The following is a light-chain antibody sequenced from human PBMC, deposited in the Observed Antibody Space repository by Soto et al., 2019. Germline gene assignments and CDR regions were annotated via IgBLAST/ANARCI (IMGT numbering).Light chain of an antibody. CDR3: QQYGSSGT. Sequence: EIVLTQSPGTLSLSPGERATLSCRASQRVSNNYLAWYQQKPGQAPRLLIYCASNRATGIPDRFSGSGTGTDFTLTISRLEPEDFAVYYCQQYGSSGTFGQGTKVDSK. CDR1: QRVSNNY. J-gene: IGKJ1*01. CDR2: CAS. V-gene: IGKV3-20*01.